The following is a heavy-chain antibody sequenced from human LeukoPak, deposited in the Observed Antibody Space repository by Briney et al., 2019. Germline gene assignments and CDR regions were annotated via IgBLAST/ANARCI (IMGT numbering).Heavy chain of an antibody. D-gene: IGHD6-13*01. CDR2: IIPIFGTA. J-gene: IGHJ4*02. V-gene: IGHV1-69*13. Sequence: ASVKVSCKASRGTFSSYAISWVRQAPGQGLEWMGRIIPIFGTANYAQKFQGRVTITADESTSTAYMELSSLRSEDTAVYYCARDRGSSWPVDYWGQGTLVTVSS. CDR3: ARDRGSSWPVDY. CDR1: RGTFSSYA.